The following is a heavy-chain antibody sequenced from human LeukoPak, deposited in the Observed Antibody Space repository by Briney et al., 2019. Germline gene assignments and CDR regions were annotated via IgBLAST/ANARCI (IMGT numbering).Heavy chain of an antibody. CDR1: GFTFSSYW. Sequence: QPGGSLRLSCAASGFTFSSYWMSWVRQAPGKGLGWVANIKQDGSEKYYVDSVKGRFTISRDNAKNSLYLQMNSLRAEDTAVYYCASTYFYDSSGYYAFDIWGQGTMVTVSS. CDR2: IKQDGSEK. J-gene: IGHJ3*02. CDR3: ASTYFYDSSGYYAFDI. V-gene: IGHV3-7*02. D-gene: IGHD3-22*01.